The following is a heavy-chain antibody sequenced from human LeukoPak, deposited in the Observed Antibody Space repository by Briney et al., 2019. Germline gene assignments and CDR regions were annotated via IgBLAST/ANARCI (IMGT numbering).Heavy chain of an antibody. Sequence: PSETLSLTCAVYGGSFSDHYSNWIRQPSGKGLEWLGEINHSGTTNYNASLKSRVTISVDTSKNHSSLKLNSMTAADTAVYYCARKASHYSYGLRAIDYWGQGNLVTVSS. CDR3: ARKASHYSYGLRAIDY. CDR2: INHSGTT. V-gene: IGHV4-34*01. J-gene: IGHJ4*02. CDR1: GGSFSDHY. D-gene: IGHD5-18*01.